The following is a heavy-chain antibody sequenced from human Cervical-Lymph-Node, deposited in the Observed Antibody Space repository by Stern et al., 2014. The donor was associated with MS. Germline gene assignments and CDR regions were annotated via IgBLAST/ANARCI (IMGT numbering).Heavy chain of an antibody. CDR2: ISYDGNHK. J-gene: IGHJ4*02. CDR3: ARNYEDTSMLFDH. D-gene: IGHD1-7*01. V-gene: IGHV3-30*03. CDR1: GFTFSSFG. Sequence: VQLVESGGYVVQPGRSLRLACVASGFTFSSFGMHWVRQAQGKGMEWETVISYDGNHKYYAASVKGRFTISRDNSKNTLHLQMNSVTPDDTAIYYCARNYEDTSMLFDHWGQGTLVTVSS.